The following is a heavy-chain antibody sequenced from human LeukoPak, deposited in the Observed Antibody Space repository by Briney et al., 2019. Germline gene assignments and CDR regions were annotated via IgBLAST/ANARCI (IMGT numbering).Heavy chain of an antibody. Sequence: GGSLRLSCAASGFTFSCHWMSWLRQAPGKGLECVAHISEDGSEKSYVDSLKGRFTISRDNANSLLYLEMNSLKDEDTAVYYCAKLSGPAAADHWGQGTLITVSS. CDR1: GFTFSCHW. D-gene: IGHD2-2*01. CDR3: AKLSGPAAADH. V-gene: IGHV3-7*01. CDR2: ISEDGSEK. J-gene: IGHJ4*02.